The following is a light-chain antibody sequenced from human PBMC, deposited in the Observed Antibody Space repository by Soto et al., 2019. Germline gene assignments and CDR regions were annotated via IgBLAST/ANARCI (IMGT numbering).Light chain of an antibody. CDR1: RHISEY. J-gene: IGKJ4*01. V-gene: IGKV1-33*01. Sequence: DIHMTQSPSSLSASVGDRVTITCQTSRHISEYLNWYQYKPGKAPKLLITDASNLKTGVPSRFSGSGSGSEYTFTINSLQPEDIATYYCQQYENFPLTFGGGTLVDIK. CDR2: DAS. CDR3: QQYENFPLT.